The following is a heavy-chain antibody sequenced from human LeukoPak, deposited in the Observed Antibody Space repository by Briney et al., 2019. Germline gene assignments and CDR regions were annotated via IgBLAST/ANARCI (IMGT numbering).Heavy chain of an antibody. CDR2: INHSGST. D-gene: IGHD1-14*01. Sequence: PSETLSLTCAVYGGSFSGYYWSWIRQPPGKGLEWIGEINHSGSTNYNPSLKSRVTISVDTSKNQFSLKLSSVTAADTAVYYCARRGGIIRGPFDPWGQGTLVTVSS. CDR3: ARRGGIIRGPFDP. CDR1: GGSFSGYY. J-gene: IGHJ5*02. V-gene: IGHV4-34*01.